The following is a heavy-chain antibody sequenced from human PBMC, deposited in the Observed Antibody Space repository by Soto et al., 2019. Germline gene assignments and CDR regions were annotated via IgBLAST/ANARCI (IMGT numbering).Heavy chain of an antibody. CDR1: GGTFSSYA. V-gene: IGHV1-69*13. CDR2: IKPISDIT. D-gene: IGHD4-4*01. Sequence: SVKVSCKASGGTFSSYAFSWVRQAPGQGLEWMGGIKPISDITNYAQRFQGRVTFTADASTSTVYLGLSSLRSEDTAMYYCARDPSTINKLIGVWFDPWGQGTLVTVS. J-gene: IGHJ5*02. CDR3: ARDPSTINKLIGVWFDP.